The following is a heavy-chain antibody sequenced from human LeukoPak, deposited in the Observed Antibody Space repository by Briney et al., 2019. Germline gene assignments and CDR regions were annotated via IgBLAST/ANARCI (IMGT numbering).Heavy chain of an antibody. J-gene: IGHJ4*02. CDR3: ARHSDYNFWSCYYRCFDH. Sequence: ASVKVSCQASGYIFTSYGISWARQAPGQGLEWMGWISAYNGNANYAQMVQGRVTMTTDTSTSTAYMELRSLRSDDTAVYYCARHSDYNFWSCYYRCFDHWGQGTLVTVSS. CDR2: ISAYNGNA. V-gene: IGHV1-18*01. D-gene: IGHD3-3*01. CDR1: GYIFTSYG.